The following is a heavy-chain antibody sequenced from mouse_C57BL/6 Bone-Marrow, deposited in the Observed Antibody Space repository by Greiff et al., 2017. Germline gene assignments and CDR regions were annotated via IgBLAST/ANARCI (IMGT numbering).Heavy chain of an antibody. CDR2: ISSGGSYT. CDR1: GFTFSSYG. J-gene: IGHJ1*03. Sequence: EVQGVESGGDLVKPGGSLKLSCAASGFTFSSYGMSWVRQTPDKRLEWVATISSGGSYTYYPDSVKGRFTISRDNAKNTLYLQMSSLKSEDTAMYYCARRGWLLRYWYFDVWGTGTTVTVSS. V-gene: IGHV5-6*01. CDR3: ARRGWLLRYWYFDV. D-gene: IGHD2-3*01.